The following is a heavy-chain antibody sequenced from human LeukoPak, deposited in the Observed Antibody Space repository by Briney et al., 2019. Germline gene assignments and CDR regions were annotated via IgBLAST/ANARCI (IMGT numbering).Heavy chain of an antibody. CDR3: ASTLYDSSGYYPEY. CDR1: GGSISSGSYY. CDR2: IYYSGST. Sequence: SQTLSLTCTVSGGSISSGSYYWSWIRQPPGKGLEWIGYIYYSGSTNYNPSLKSRVTISVDTSKNQFSLKLSSVTAADTAVYYCASTLYDSSGYYPEYWGQGTLVTVSS. J-gene: IGHJ4*02. D-gene: IGHD3-22*01. V-gene: IGHV4-61*01.